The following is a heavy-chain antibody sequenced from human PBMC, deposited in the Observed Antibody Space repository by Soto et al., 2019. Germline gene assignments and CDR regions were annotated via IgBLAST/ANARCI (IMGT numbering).Heavy chain of an antibody. CDR3: ARAVTMVRGVINYFDY. J-gene: IGHJ4*02. CDR2: IYYSGST. Sequence: SETLSLTCTVSGDSISSNYWSWIRQPPGKGLEWIGYIYYSGSTYYNPSLKSRVTISVDTSKYQFSLKLSSVTAADTVVYYCARAVTMVRGVINYFDYWGQGTLVTVSS. V-gene: IGHV4-59*01. CDR1: GDSISSNY. D-gene: IGHD3-10*01.